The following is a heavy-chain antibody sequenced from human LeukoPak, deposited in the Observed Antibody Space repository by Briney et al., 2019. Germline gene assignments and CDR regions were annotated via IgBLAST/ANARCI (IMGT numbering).Heavy chain of an antibody. CDR1: GFTFSSYE. CDR3: ASSGVESVTTHGP. J-gene: IGHJ5*02. V-gene: IGHV3-48*03. CDR2: ISGGSNII. D-gene: IGHD4-17*01. Sequence: GGSLRLSCAASGFTFSSYEMNWVRQAPGKGLEWVSYISGGSNIIHYADSVRGRFTISRDDAKSSLYLQMDSLRAEDTAVYYCASSGVESVTTHGPWGQGTLVTVSS.